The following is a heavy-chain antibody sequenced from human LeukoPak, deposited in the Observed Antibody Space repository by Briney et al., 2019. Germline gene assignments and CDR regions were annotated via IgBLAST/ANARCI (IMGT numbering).Heavy chain of an antibody. CDR2: FDPEDGET. CDR1: SYTLTELS. CDR3: ATYYFWSGYYRPLKDY. Sequence: GASVKDSCKVCSYTLTELSMHWVRQAPGKGLEWMGGFDPEDGETIYAQKFQGRVTMTEDTSTGTAYMELSSLRSEDTAVYYCATYYFWSGYYRPLKDYWGQGTLVTVSS. D-gene: IGHD3-3*01. J-gene: IGHJ4*02. V-gene: IGHV1-24*01.